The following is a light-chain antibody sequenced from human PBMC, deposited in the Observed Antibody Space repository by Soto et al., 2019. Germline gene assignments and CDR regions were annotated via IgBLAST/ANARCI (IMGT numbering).Light chain of an antibody. J-gene: IGLJ3*02. Sequence: QSALTQPASGSGSPGQSITISCTGTSSDVGGYNYVSWFQQHPGKAPKLKIYEVSNRPSGVSNRFSGSKSGNTASLTISELQAEDEADYYCTSFTTIGTWVFGGGTKLTVL. CDR1: SSDVGGYNY. CDR2: EVS. V-gene: IGLV2-14*01. CDR3: TSFTTIGTWV.